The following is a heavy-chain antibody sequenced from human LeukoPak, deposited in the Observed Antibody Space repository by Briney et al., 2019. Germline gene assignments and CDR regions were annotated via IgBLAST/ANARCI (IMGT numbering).Heavy chain of an antibody. J-gene: IGHJ5*02. V-gene: IGHV1-8*01. CDR3: ARELGYCSSTSCSNWFDP. CDR1: GYTFTSSD. CDR2: MNPNSGNT. D-gene: IGHD2-2*01. Sequence: ASVKVSCKASGYTFTSSDINWVRQATGQGLEWMGWMNPNSGNTGYAQKFQGRVTMTRNTSISTAYMGLSSLRSEDTAVYYCARELGYCSSTSCSNWFDPWGQGTLVTVSS.